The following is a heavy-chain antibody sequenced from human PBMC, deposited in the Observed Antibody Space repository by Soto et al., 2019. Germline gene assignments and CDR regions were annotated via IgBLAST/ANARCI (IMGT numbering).Heavy chain of an antibody. Sequence: SETLSLTCNVSGGSISSYYWSWIRQPPGKGLEWIGYLYYSGSTNYNPSLKSRVTISVDTSKNQFSLKLISVTAADTAVYSCGREGTTVTTGAFDIWGQGTMVTVSS. CDR1: GGSISSYY. CDR2: LYYSGST. J-gene: IGHJ3*02. D-gene: IGHD4-17*01. CDR3: GREGTTVTTGAFDI. V-gene: IGHV4-59*12.